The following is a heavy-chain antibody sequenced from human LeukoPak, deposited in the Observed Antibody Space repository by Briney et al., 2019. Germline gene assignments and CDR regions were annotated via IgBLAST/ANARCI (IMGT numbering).Heavy chain of an antibody. CDR1: GFTFSSYW. J-gene: IGHJ4*02. V-gene: IGHV3-7*01. CDR2: IKQDGSEK. D-gene: IGHD3-22*01. Sequence: RTGGSLRLSSAASGFTFSSYWMSWVRQAPGKGPEWVANIKQDGSEKYYVDSVKGRFTISRDNAKNSLYLQMNSLRAEDTAVYYCARDKDYYDSSGLHWGQGTLVTVSS. CDR3: ARDKDYYDSSGLH.